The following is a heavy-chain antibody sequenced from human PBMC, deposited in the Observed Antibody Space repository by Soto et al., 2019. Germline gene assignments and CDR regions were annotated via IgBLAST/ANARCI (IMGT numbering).Heavy chain of an antibody. V-gene: IGHV1-69*01. CDR1: GGTFSSYA. J-gene: IGHJ6*02. D-gene: IGHD3-10*01. CDR3: ALLRGSGSVYYYYYGMDV. Sequence: QVQLVQSGAEVKKPGSSVKVSCQASGGTFSSYAISWVRQAPGQGLEWMGGIIPIFGTANYAQKFQGRVTITADESTSTAYIELSSRRYEDKAVYYCALLRGSGSVYYYYYGMDVWGQGTTVTVSS. CDR2: IIPIFGTA.